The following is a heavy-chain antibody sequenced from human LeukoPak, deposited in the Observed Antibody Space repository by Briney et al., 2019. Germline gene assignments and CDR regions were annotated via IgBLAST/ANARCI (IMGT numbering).Heavy chain of an antibody. CDR1: GGSFSGYY. CDR2: INHSGST. D-gene: IGHD6-19*01. V-gene: IGHV4-34*01. J-gene: IGHJ6*02. Sequence: SETLSLTCAVYGGSFSGYYWSWIRQPPGKGLEWIGEINHSGSTNYNPSLKSRVTISVDTSKNQFSLKLSSVTAADTAVYYCVRGLSIAVAGSLYYYYGMDVWGQGTTVTVSS. CDR3: VRGLSIAVAGSLYYYYGMDV.